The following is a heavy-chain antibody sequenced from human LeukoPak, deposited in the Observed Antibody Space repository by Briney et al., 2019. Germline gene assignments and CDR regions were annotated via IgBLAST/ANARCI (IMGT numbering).Heavy chain of an antibody. V-gene: IGHV1-46*01. CDR1: GYTFISYY. Sequence: ASVKVSCKASGYTFISYYIHWVRQAPGQGLEWMGIIDPDGGSTSYTQKFQGRVTMTRDTSTSTVYMELSSLRSEDTAIYYCARIRDGYNDAYDIWGQGTVVTVPS. CDR3: ARIRDGYNDAYDI. D-gene: IGHD5-24*01. J-gene: IGHJ3*02. CDR2: IDPDGGST.